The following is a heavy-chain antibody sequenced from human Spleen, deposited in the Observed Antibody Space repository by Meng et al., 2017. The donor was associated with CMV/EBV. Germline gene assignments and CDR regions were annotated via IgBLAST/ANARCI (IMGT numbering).Heavy chain of an antibody. J-gene: IGHJ6*02. CDR2: IYYSGST. CDR1: GGSISSYY. V-gene: IGHV4-59*01. D-gene: IGHD1-26*01. CDR3: ARRSGSYYYYGMDV. Sequence: GSLRLSCTVSGGSISSYYWSWIRQHPGKGLEWIGYIYYSGSTNYNPSLKSRVTISVDTSKNQFSLKLSSVTAADTAVYYCARRSGSYYYYGMDVWGQGTTVTVSS.